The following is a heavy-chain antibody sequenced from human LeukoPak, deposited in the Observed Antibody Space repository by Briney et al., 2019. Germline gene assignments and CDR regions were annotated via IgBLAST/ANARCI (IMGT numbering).Heavy chain of an antibody. J-gene: IGHJ4*02. D-gene: IGHD4/OR15-4a*01. CDR3: ARTKGFRANPLSVCDY. CDR1: GGSISSGGYY. Sequence: SETLSLTCSVSGGSISSGGYYWSWIRQHPGKGLEWIGYVYHSGSTYYNPSVKSRVSISVDTSKNQFSLKLTSVTAADTAVYYCARTKGFRANPLSVCDYWGQGTLVTVSS. V-gene: IGHV4-31*03. CDR2: VYHSGST.